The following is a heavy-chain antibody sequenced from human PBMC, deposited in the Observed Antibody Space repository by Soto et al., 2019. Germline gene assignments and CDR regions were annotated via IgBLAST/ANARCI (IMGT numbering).Heavy chain of an antibody. J-gene: IGHJ6*02. CDR1: GGTFSSYA. CDR3: ARSQGSSTSLEIYYYYDYGMDV. D-gene: IGHD2-2*01. V-gene: IGHV1-69*01. Sequence: QVQLVQSGAEVKKPGSSVKVSCKASGGTFSSYAISWVRQAPGQGLEWMGGIIPISGTANYAQKFQGRVTITAYESTSTAYMELSSRRSEDTAVYYCARSQGSSTSLEIYYYYDYGMDVWGQGTTVTVSS. CDR2: IIPISGTA.